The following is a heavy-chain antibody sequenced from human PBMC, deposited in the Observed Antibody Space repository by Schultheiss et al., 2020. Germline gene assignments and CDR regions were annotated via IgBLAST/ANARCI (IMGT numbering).Heavy chain of an antibody. CDR3: ARCPTGVCYE. D-gene: IGHD2-8*01. V-gene: IGHV3-7*01. J-gene: IGHJ4*02. CDR1: GFNFSSSW. Sequence: GESLKISCAAFGFNFSSSWMSWVRQAPGKGLEWVANINQGGSEPYYLDSVKGRFAISRDNAKNSLYLQMNSLRAEDTAVYYCARCPTGVCYEWGQGTLVTVSS. CDR2: INQGGSEP.